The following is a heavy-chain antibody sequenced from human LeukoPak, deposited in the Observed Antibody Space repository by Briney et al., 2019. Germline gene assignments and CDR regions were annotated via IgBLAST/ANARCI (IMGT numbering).Heavy chain of an antibody. CDR3: ARGSIGYCSTTNCLDWFDP. Sequence: GESLKISCKGSGDRFTNYWIIWVRQTPGKGLELMGIVYPDDSNTRYSPSFQGKVPIRSDKSISTAYLQWSSLKASDTAIYYCARGSIGYCSTTNCLDWFDPWGQGTLVTVSS. CDR1: GDRFTNYW. J-gene: IGHJ5*02. V-gene: IGHV5-51*01. D-gene: IGHD2-2*01. CDR2: VYPDDSNT.